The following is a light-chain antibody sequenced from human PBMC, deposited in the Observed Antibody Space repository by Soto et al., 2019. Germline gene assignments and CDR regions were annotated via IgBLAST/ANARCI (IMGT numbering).Light chain of an antibody. Sequence: DIQMTQSPSSLSASVGDRVTITCRARQSISSWLAWHQQKPGKAPKLLIYKASSLESGVPSRFSGSGSGTEFTLTISSLQPDDFATYYCQQYKSYSTFGQGTKVDI. CDR3: QQYKSYST. CDR2: KAS. V-gene: IGKV1-5*03. CDR1: QSISSW. J-gene: IGKJ1*01.